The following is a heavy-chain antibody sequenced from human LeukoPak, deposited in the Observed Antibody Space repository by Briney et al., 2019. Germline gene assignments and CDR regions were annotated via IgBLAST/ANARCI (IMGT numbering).Heavy chain of an antibody. CDR1: GFTFSSYA. Sequence: PGGSLRLSCAASGFTFSSYAMSWVRQAPGKGLEWVSAISGSGGSTYYADSVRGRFTISRDNSKNTLYLQMNSLRAEDTAVYYCAKDRVATTLFDYWGQGTLVTVSS. V-gene: IGHV3-23*01. CDR2: ISGSGGST. J-gene: IGHJ4*02. D-gene: IGHD5-12*01. CDR3: AKDRVATTLFDY.